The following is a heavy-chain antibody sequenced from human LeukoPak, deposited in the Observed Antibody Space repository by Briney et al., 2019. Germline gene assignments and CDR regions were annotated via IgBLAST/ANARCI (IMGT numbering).Heavy chain of an antibody. V-gene: IGHV3-66*01. CDR2: IYSGGST. D-gene: IGHD3-10*01. CDR3: ARDRDYGMNV. CDR1: GFTVSSNY. J-gene: IGHJ6*02. Sequence: GGSLGLSCAASGFTVSSNYMSWVRQAPGKGLEWVSVIYSGGSTYYTDSVKGRFTISRDNSKNTLYLQMNSLRAEDTAVYYCARDRDYGMNVWGQGTTVTVSS.